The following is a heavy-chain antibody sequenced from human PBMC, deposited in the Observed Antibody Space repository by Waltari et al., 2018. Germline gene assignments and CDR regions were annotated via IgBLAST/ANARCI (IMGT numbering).Heavy chain of an antibody. D-gene: IGHD3-16*01. CDR2: IRVNIVYI. J-gene: IGHJ4*02. Sequence: EVQLVESGGGLVQPGGSLRLSCVASGYTFSDHTIIWVRQAPGKVLEWISYIRVNIVYIYYADAVKGRFIVSRDNAQNTAFLQMNTLRAEDTAVYYCAREFGTIARFDYWGQGTLVAVSS. V-gene: IGHV3-48*01. CDR1: GYTFSDHT. CDR3: AREFGTIARFDY.